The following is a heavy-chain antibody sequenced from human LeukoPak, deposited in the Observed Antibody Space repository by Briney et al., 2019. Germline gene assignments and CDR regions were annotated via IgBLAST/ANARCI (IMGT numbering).Heavy chain of an antibody. Sequence: PGGSLRLSCAASGFTFSSYAMSWVRQAPGKGLEWVSAISGSGGSTYYADSVKGRFTISRDNSKNTLYLQMNSLRAEDTAVYYCANSPGITMIVVVDAFDIWGQGTMVTVSS. CDR2: ISGSGGST. V-gene: IGHV3-23*01. J-gene: IGHJ3*02. CDR3: ANSPGITMIVVVDAFDI. CDR1: GFTFSSYA. D-gene: IGHD3-22*01.